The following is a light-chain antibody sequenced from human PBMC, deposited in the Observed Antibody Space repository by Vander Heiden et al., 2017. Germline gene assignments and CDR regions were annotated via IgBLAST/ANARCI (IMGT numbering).Light chain of an antibody. V-gene: IGLV2-14*03. CDR3: SSYTSSSTLVV. CDR1: SSDVGGYHY. J-gene: IGLJ2*01. CDR2: DVS. Sequence: QSALTQPASVSGSPGQSITISCTGTSSDVGGYHYVSWYQHHPGKAPKLILYDVSHRASGVSTSVPGSKYGNTASSTIAGLQAGDVADYYCSSYTSSSTLVVFGGGTKLTVL.